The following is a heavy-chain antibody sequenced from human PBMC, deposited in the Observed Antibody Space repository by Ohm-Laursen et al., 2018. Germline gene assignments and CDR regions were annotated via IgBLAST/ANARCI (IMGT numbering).Heavy chain of an antibody. CDR1: GGSVSSRNFY. CDR2: IYFSGVT. CDR3: ARSSLTYYYDSSGYNWFDP. J-gene: IGHJ5*02. V-gene: IGHV4-61*01. D-gene: IGHD3-22*01. Sequence: TLSLTCSVSGGSVSSRNFYWSWIRQPPGKGLEFVGYIYFSGVTNYNPSLKSRVTISVDTSKNQFSLKLSSVTAADTAVYYCARSSLTYYYDSSGYNWFDPWGQGTLVTVSS.